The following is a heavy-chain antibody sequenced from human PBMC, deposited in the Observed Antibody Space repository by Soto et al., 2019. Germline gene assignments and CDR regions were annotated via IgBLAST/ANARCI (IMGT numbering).Heavy chain of an antibody. CDR1: GYTFTSYD. CDR3: ARPYYYGSGNAYNWFDP. Sequence: GASVKVSCKASGYTFTSYDINWVRQAIGQGLEWMGWMNPNSGNTGYAQKFQGRVTMTRNTSISTAYMELSSLRSEDTAVYYCARPYYYGSGNAYNWFDPWGQGTLVTVSS. CDR2: MNPNSGNT. J-gene: IGHJ5*02. D-gene: IGHD3-10*01. V-gene: IGHV1-8*01.